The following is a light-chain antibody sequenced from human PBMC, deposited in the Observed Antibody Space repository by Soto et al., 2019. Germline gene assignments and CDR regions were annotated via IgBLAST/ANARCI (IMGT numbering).Light chain of an antibody. CDR1: SSDVGYYNL. J-gene: IGLJ3*02. CDR2: ETN. CDR3: SSYAGTSTFVV. V-gene: IGLV2-23*02. Sequence: QSALTQPASVSGSHGQPITISCTGTSSDVGYYNLVSWYQHYPGKAPKLIIYETNKRALGVSTRFSASKSGNTASLTVSGLQAEDEADYYCSSYAGTSTFVVFGGGTKLTVL.